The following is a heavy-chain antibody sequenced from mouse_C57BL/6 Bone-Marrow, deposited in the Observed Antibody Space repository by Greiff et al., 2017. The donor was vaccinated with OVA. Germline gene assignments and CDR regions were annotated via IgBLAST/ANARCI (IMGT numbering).Heavy chain of an antibody. CDR1: GFTFSDYY. CDR2: ISNGGGST. J-gene: IGHJ3*01. Sequence: DVMLVESGGGLVQPGGSLKLSCAASGFTFSDYYMYWVRQTPEKRLEWVAYISNGGGSTYYPDTVKGRFTISRDNAKNTLYLQMSRLKSEDTAMYYCARQGDYYGSSSLFAYWGQGTLVTVSA. V-gene: IGHV5-12*01. D-gene: IGHD1-1*01. CDR3: ARQGDYYGSSSLFAY.